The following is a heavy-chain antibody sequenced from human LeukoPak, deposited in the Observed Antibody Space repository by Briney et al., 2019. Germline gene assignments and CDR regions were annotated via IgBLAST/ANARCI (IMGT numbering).Heavy chain of an antibody. Sequence: GGSLRLSCAASGFIFSSYGMHWVRRAPGKGLEWVAVISYDGSNKYYADSVKGRFTISRDNSKNTLYLQMNSLRAEDTAVYYCAKGVHYYDSSGYTSGEYFQHWGQGTLVTVSS. J-gene: IGHJ1*01. CDR1: GFIFSSYG. CDR2: ISYDGSNK. CDR3: AKGVHYYDSSGYTSGEYFQH. D-gene: IGHD3-22*01. V-gene: IGHV3-30*18.